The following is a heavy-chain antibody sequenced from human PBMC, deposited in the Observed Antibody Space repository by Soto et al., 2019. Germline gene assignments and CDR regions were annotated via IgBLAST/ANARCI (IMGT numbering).Heavy chain of an antibody. D-gene: IGHD3-22*01. V-gene: IGHV3-30*18. CDR2: ISYDGNTK. CDR3: AKDPGIDSNFDY. Sequence: PGGSPRLSCAASGFIFSSYGMHWVRQAPGKGLEWVAVISYDGNTKYYADSVKGRFTISRDNSKNTLYLQMNSLRAEDTAVYSCAKDPGIDSNFDYWGQGTLVTVSS. J-gene: IGHJ4*02. CDR1: GFIFSSYG.